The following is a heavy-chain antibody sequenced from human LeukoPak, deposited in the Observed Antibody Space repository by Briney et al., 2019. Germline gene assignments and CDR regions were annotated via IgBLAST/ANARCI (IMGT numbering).Heavy chain of an antibody. CDR2: ISGSGGST. CDR3: AKAPFQDIVANWFDP. CDR1: GFTFSDYY. J-gene: IGHJ5*02. Sequence: PGGSLRLSCAASGFTFSDYYMSWIRQAPGKGLEWVSAISGSGGSTYYADSVKGRFTISRDNSKNTLYLQMNSLRAEGTAVYYCAKAPFQDIVANWFDPWGQGTLVTVSS. D-gene: IGHD5-12*01. V-gene: IGHV3-23*01.